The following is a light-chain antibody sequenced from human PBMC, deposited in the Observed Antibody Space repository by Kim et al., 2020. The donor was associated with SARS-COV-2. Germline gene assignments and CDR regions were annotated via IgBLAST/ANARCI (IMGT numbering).Light chain of an antibody. J-gene: IGKJ3*01. CDR2: GAS. CDR1: QSVRNL. CDR3: QQRSSWPLT. V-gene: IGKV3-11*01. Sequence: LSPGERPTLSSRPVQSVRNLVAWFQQRPGQAPRLLIHGASNRASGTPARFSGSGSGTDFTLTISSLEPEDFAVYYCQQRSSWPLTFGPGTKVYIK.